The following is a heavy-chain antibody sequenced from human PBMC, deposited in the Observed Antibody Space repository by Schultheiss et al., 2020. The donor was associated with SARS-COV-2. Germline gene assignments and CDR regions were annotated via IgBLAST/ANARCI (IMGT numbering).Heavy chain of an antibody. CDR2: IYYSGST. D-gene: IGHD3-3*01. V-gene: IGHV4-30-4*01. J-gene: IGHJ4*02. Sequence: SETLSLTCTVSGGSISSGDYYWSWIRQPPGKGLEWIGYIYYSGSTYYNPSLKSRVTISVDTSKNQFSLKLSSVTAADTAVYYFARGGNFWSATTRYYFDYWGQGTLVTVSS. CDR3: ARGGNFWSATTRYYFDY. CDR1: GGSISSGDYY.